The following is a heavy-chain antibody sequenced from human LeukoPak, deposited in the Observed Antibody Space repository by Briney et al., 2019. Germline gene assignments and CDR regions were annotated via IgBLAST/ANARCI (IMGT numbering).Heavy chain of an antibody. J-gene: IGHJ3*02. CDR1: GFTVSSSY. CDR2: IYSGGST. D-gene: IGHD3-16*01. CDR3: AREFGPRGKCAFDI. Sequence: SGGSETLSCAASGFTVSSSYMTWVRQAPGKGLERVSLIYSGGSTYYGDSVKGRFTISSDNSKNTVFLQMNSLRVEDTAVYYCAREFGPRGKCAFDIWGQGTMVTVSS. V-gene: IGHV3-53*01.